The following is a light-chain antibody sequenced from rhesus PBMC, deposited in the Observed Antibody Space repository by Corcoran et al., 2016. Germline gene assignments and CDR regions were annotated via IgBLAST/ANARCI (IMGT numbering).Light chain of an antibody. Sequence: QAAPTPSPSVSGSPGQSVTISCTGTSNDIGGYNRVSWYQHHPGKAPKLMIYEVSKRPSGVSDRFSGSKSGNTASLTISGLQAEDEADYYCSSYATSNTYIFGSGTRLTVL. CDR1: SNDIGGYNR. CDR3: SSYATSNTYI. V-gene: IGLV2-13*03. CDR2: EVS. J-gene: IGLJ1*01.